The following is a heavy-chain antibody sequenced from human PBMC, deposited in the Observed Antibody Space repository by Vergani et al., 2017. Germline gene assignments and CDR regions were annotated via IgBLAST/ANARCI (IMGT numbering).Heavy chain of an antibody. D-gene: IGHD7-27*01. Sequence: EVQLVESGGGLVQPGGSLRLSCAASGFTFSSYSMNWVRQAPGKGLEWVSYISSSSSTIYYADSVKGRFTISRDNAKNSLYLQMNSLRAEDTAVYYCARGRTGDYYYYYGMDVWGQGTTVTVSS. V-gene: IGHV3-48*01. CDR1: GFTFSSYS. CDR2: ISSSSSTI. CDR3: ARGRTGDYYYYYGMDV. J-gene: IGHJ6*02.